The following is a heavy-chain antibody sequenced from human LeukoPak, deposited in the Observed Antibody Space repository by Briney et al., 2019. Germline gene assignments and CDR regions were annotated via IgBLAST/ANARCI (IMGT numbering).Heavy chain of an antibody. J-gene: IGHJ5*02. V-gene: IGHV4-59*01. CDR1: GGSLSSYY. CDR2: IYYSGST. Sequence: SETLSLTCTVSGGSLSSYYWSWIRQPPGKGLEWIAYIYYSGSTNYNPSLKSRVTISVDTSKNQFSLKLNSVTAADTAMYYCAREATMVRGVSWFDPWGQGTLVAVSS. CDR3: AREATMVRGVSWFDP. D-gene: IGHD3-10*01.